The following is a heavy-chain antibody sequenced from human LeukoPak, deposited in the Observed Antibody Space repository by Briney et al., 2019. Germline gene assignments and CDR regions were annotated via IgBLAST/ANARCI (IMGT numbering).Heavy chain of an antibody. Sequence: GGSLRLSCAASGFTFRSYDMAWVRQAPGKGLEWVSAISGSGGSTYYADSVRGRLTLARNKSKNTLYLQMNSLRAEDTAVYYGATWGSSFPYYHYYMDVWGKGTTVTVSS. CDR3: ATWGSSFPYYHYYMDV. CDR2: ISGSGGST. J-gene: IGHJ6*03. D-gene: IGHD6-13*01. CDR1: GFTFRSYD. V-gene: IGHV3-23*01.